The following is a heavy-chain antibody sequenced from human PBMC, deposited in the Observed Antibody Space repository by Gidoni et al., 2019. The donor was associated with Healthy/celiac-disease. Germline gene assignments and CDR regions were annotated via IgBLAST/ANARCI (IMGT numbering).Heavy chain of an antibody. CDR1: GGSISSGSYY. CDR2: IYTSGST. Sequence: QVQLQESGPGLVKPSQTLSLTCTVSGGSISSGSYYWSWIRQPAGKGLEWIGRIYTSGSTNYNPSLKSRVTISVDTSKNQFSLKLSSVTAADTAVYYCARDRQYYDFWSGYFDAFDIWGQGTMVTVSS. D-gene: IGHD3-3*01. J-gene: IGHJ3*02. V-gene: IGHV4-61*02. CDR3: ARDRQYYDFWSGYFDAFDI.